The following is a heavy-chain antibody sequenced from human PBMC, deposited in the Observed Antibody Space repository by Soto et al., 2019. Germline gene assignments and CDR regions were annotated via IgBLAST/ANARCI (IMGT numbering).Heavy chain of an antibody. CDR3: ARDYYYDSSGYRYYFDY. CDR2: IYSGGST. V-gene: IGHV3-53*01. Sequence: PGGSLRLSCADSGFTVSSNYMSWVRQAPGKGLEWVSVIYSGGSTYYADSVKGRFTISRDNSKNTLYLQMNSLRAEDTAVYYCARDYYYDSSGYRYYFDYWGQGTLVAVSS. D-gene: IGHD3-22*01. CDR1: GFTVSSNY. J-gene: IGHJ4*02.